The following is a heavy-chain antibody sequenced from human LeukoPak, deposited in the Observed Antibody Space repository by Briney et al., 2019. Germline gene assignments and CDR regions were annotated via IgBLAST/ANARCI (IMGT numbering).Heavy chain of an antibody. Sequence: SQTLSLTCAISGDSVSSNSAAWNWIRQSPSRGLEWLGRTYYRSKWYNDYAVSLRGRITINPDTSKNQFSLQLNSVTPEDTAVYYCTRGGTGYCSSSNCYFDHWGQGTLVTVSS. CDR3: TRGGTGYCSSSNCYFDH. CDR2: TYYRSKWYN. D-gene: IGHD2-2*01. J-gene: IGHJ4*02. CDR1: GDSVSSNSAA. V-gene: IGHV6-1*01.